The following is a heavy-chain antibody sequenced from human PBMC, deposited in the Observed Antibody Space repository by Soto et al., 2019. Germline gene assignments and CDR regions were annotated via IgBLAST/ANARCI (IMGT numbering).Heavy chain of an antibody. CDR3: ATTRVGPCSSSICFSGIFDGMDV. Sequence: LRLSCAASGFTISNYGMHWVRQAPGKGLEWVAVISYDGTITYYADSVKGRFTISRDNSKNTLYLQMNSLRTEDTAVYYCATTRVGPCSSSICFSGIFDGMDVWGQGTTVTVSS. D-gene: IGHD2-2*01. V-gene: IGHV3-30-3*01. CDR2: ISYDGTIT. CDR1: GFTISNYG. J-gene: IGHJ6*02.